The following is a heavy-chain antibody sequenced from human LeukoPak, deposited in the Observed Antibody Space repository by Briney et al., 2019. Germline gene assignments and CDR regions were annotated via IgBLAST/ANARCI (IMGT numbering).Heavy chain of an antibody. D-gene: IGHD2-2*01. Sequence: PSETLSLTCTVSGCSISSYYWSWIRQPPGKGLEWIGYIYYSGSTNYNPSLKSRVTISVDTSKNQFSLKLSSVTAADTAVYYCARVMGLKYCSSTSCSYYFDYWGQGTLVTVSS. CDR1: GCSISSYY. V-gene: IGHV4-59*01. CDR3: ARVMGLKYCSSTSCSYYFDY. CDR2: IYYSGST. J-gene: IGHJ4*02.